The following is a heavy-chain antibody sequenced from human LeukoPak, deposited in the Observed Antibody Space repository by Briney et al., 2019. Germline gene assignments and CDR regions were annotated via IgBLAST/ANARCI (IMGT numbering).Heavy chain of an antibody. CDR1: GYTLTELS. CDR3: ATPDDFWSGYSFDY. Sequence: VASVKVSCKVSGYTLTELSMHWVRQAPGKGLEWMGGFDPEDGETIYAQKFQGRVTMTEDTSTDTAYMELSSLRSEDTAVYYCATPDDFWSGYSFDYWGQGTLVTVSS. J-gene: IGHJ4*02. CDR2: FDPEDGET. D-gene: IGHD3-3*01. V-gene: IGHV1-24*01.